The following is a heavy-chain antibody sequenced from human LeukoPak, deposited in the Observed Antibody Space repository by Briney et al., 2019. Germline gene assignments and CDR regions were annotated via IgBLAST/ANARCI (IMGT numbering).Heavy chain of an antibody. D-gene: IGHD6-13*01. J-gene: IGHJ4*02. CDR3: AKVLGSSSWYSLGY. Sequence: GGSLRLSCAASGFTFDNYAMHWVRQAQGKGLEWVSLISGGGGSTSYADSVKGRFTISRDNSKGSLYLQMNSLRTEDTALYYCAKVLGSSSWYSLGYWGQGTLVTVSS. V-gene: IGHV3-43*02. CDR1: GFTFDNYA. CDR2: ISGGGGST.